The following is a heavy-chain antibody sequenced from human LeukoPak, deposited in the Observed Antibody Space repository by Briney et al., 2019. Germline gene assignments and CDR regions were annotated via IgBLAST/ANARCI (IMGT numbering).Heavy chain of an antibody. D-gene: IGHD6-13*01. CDR1: GFTFSSYA. Sequence: GRSLRLSCAASGFTFSSYAMHWVRQAPGKGLEWVAVISYDGSNKYYADSVKGRFTISRDNSKDTLYLQMNSLRAEDTAVYYCARDESSSWYSLDYWGQGTLVTVSS. CDR2: ISYDGSNK. CDR3: ARDESSSWYSLDY. J-gene: IGHJ4*02. V-gene: IGHV3-30-3*01.